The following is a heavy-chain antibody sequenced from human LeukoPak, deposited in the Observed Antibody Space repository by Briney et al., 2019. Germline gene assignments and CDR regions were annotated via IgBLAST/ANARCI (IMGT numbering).Heavy chain of an antibody. Sequence: GESLKISCKGSGYSFTNDWIGWVRQMPGKGLEWMAIIYPGNSDTRYSPSFQGQVTNSADKSISTAYLQWSSLKASDTAMYYCAREGAVGESYFRHWGQGTLVTVSS. CDR3: AREGAVGESYFRH. CDR2: IYPGNSDT. D-gene: IGHD4-23*01. CDR1: GYSFTNDW. J-gene: IGHJ1*01. V-gene: IGHV5-51*01.